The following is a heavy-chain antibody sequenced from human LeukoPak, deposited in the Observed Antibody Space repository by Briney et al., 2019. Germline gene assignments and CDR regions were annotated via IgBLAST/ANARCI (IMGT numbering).Heavy chain of an antibody. V-gene: IGHV3-15*01. CDR2: IKSKTDGGTT. CDR1: GFTFSNAW. D-gene: IGHD6-19*01. Sequence: GGSLRLSCAASGFTFSNAWMSWVRQVPGKGLEWVGRIKSKTDGGTTDYAAPVKGRFTISRDDSKNTLYLQMNSLKTEDTAVYYCTARPPDSSGWYGALVRAYYYYGMDVWGQGTTVTVSS. J-gene: IGHJ6*02. CDR3: TARPPDSSGWYGALVRAYYYYGMDV.